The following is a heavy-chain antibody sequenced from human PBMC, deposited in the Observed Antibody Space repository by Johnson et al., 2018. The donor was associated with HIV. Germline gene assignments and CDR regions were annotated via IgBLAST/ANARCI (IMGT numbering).Heavy chain of an antibody. D-gene: IGHD6-13*01. CDR3: AATAAGIPTGAFDI. J-gene: IGHJ3*02. CDR1: GFTVSSNY. V-gene: IGHV3-66*01. CDR2: IYSGDTT. Sequence: VQLVESGGGFVQPGGSLRLSCAASGFTVSSNYMSWVRQALGKGLEWVSVIYSGDTTYYADSVKGRFTISRDNSKNTLYLQMNSLRAEDTAVYYCAATAAGIPTGAFDIWGQGTMVTVSS.